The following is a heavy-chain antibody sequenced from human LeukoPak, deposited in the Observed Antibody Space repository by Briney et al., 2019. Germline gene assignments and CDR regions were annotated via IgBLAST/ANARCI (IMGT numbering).Heavy chain of an antibody. J-gene: IGHJ4*02. Sequence: ASVEVSCKASGYTFTSYYMHWVRQAPGQGLEWMGIINPSGGSTSYAQKFQGRVTMTRDTSTSTVYMELSSLRSEDTAVYYCARDLYYYDSSGYYPIAYWGQGTLVTVSS. V-gene: IGHV1-46*01. D-gene: IGHD3-22*01. CDR2: INPSGGST. CDR3: ARDLYYYDSSGYYPIAY. CDR1: GYTFTSYY.